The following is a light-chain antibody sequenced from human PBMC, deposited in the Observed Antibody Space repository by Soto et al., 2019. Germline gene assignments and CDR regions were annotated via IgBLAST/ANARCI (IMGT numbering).Light chain of an antibody. Sequence: QSALTQPASVSGSPGQSITISCTGTSSDVGGYNYVSWYQQHPGKAPKLMIYDVSNRPSGVSNRFSGSKSGNTASLTISGLQAEDEADYYCSSYTSSSTPLVFGTGIKLTVL. V-gene: IGLV2-14*01. CDR3: SSYTSSSTPLV. CDR2: DVS. J-gene: IGLJ1*01. CDR1: SSDVGGYNY.